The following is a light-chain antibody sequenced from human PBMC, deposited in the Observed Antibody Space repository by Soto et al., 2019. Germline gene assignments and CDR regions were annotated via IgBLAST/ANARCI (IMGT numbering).Light chain of an antibody. V-gene: IGKV3-15*01. CDR3: QQYNNWPYT. CDR1: QSVSST. CDR2: GAS. J-gene: IGKJ2*01. Sequence: ELVMTQSPATLSVSPGERATLSCRASQSVSSTLAWYQHKPGQAPRLLIYGASPRATGIPARFSGSGSGTDFTLTISSLQSEDFAVSYCQQYNNWPYTFGQGTKLEIK.